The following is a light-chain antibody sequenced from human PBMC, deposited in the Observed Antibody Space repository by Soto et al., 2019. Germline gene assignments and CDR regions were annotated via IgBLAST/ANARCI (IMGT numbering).Light chain of an antibody. J-gene: IGLJ2*01. CDR2: STS. V-gene: IGLV7-43*01. CDR3: LLYYGGAQVL. Sequence: QAVVTQEPSLTVSPGGTVTLTCASSAGAVTSAYYTHWLQQKPGQSPRALIYSTSAKHSWTPARFSGSLLGGKAALTLSAAQPEVEADYYCLLYYGGAQVLFGGGTKLTF. CDR1: AGAVTSAYY.